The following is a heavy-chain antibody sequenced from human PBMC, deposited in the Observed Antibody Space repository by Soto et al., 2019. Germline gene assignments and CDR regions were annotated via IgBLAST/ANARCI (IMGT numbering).Heavy chain of an antibody. CDR2: ISSSSSYI. D-gene: IGHD5-12*01. Sequence: LRLSCAASGFTFSSYSMNWVRQAPGKGLEWVSSISSSSSYIYYADSVKGRFTISRDNAKNSLYLQMNSLRAEDTAVYYCARDSGYEFRYYYYGMDVWGQGTTVTV. V-gene: IGHV3-21*01. CDR3: ARDSGYEFRYYYYGMDV. J-gene: IGHJ6*02. CDR1: GFTFSSYS.